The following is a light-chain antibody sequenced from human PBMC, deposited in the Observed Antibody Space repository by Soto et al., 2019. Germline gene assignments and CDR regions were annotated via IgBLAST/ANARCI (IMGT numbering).Light chain of an antibody. CDR1: SSDVGGSNY. J-gene: IGLJ3*02. V-gene: IGLV2-8*01. Sequence: QSALTQPPSASGTPGQSVTISCTGTSSDVGGSNYVSWYQQYPGRAAKLMIYEVTKRPSGVPDRFSGSKSGNTASLTVSGLQAEDEADYYCSSYAASNNFYFVFGGGTKLTVL. CDR2: EVT. CDR3: SSYAASNNFYFV.